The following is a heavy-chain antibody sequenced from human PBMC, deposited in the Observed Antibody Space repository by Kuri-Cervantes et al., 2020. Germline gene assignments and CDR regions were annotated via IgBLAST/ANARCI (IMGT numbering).Heavy chain of an antibody. Sequence: GEAPKIPCAASGFTFSSYAMHWVRQAPGKGLEWVSTVTGSGDRTFYADSVKGRFSISRDNSKNMLYLQMSSLRVDDTAVYFCARYSGSNGFVYWGQGTLVTVSS. V-gene: IGHV3-23*01. CDR2: VTGSGDRT. J-gene: IGHJ4*02. CDR3: ARYSGSNGFVY. D-gene: IGHD1-26*01. CDR1: GFTFSSYA.